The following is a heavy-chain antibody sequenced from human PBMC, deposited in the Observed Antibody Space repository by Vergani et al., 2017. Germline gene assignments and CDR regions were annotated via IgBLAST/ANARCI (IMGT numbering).Heavy chain of an antibody. D-gene: IGHD3-10*01. CDR3: ARGRFGELLGRSSVGFDY. Sequence: QVQLQQWGAGLLKPSETLSLTCAVYGGSFSGYYWSWSRQPPGKGLEWIGEINHSGSTNYNPSLKSRVTISVDTSKNQFSLKLSSVTAADTAVYYCARGRFGELLGRSSVGFDYWGQGTLVTVSS. CDR2: INHSGST. J-gene: IGHJ4*02. CDR1: GGSFSGYY. V-gene: IGHV4-34*01.